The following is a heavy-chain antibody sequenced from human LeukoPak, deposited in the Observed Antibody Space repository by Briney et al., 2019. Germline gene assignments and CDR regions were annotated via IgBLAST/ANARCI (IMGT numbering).Heavy chain of an antibody. CDR2: IKSKSDGGTI. J-gene: IGHJ4*02. V-gene: IGHV3-15*01. Sequence: GGSLRLSCAGCGFIFRDVWMSWVRQAPGKGLEWVGRIKSKSDGGTIDYAAPVKGRVTMSRDDSKKTFSLEMNNLKTEDTGVYYCTTDLDYWGQGTLVTVSS. CDR3: TTDLDY. CDR1: GFIFRDVW.